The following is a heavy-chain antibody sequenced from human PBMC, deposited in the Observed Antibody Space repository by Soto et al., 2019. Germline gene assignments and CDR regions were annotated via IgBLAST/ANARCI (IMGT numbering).Heavy chain of an antibody. V-gene: IGHV1-69*13. Sequence: GASVKVSCKASGGTFSSYAISWVRQAPGQGLEWMGGIIPIFGTANYAQKFQGRVTITADESTSTAYMELSSLRSEDTAVYYCATERTDDCSSTSCYFGPSHWFDPRGQGNLVTVYS. CDR1: GGTFSSYA. D-gene: IGHD2-2*01. CDR2: IIPIFGTA. J-gene: IGHJ5*02. CDR3: ATERTDDCSSTSCYFGPSHWFDP.